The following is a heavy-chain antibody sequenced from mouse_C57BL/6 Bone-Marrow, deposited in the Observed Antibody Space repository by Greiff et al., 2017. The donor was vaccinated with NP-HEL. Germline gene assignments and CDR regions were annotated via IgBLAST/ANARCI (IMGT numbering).Heavy chain of an antibody. Sequence: QVQLQQPGAELVMPGASVKLSCKASGYTFTSYWMHWVKQRPGQGLEWIGEIDPSDSYTNYNQKFKGKSTLTVDKSSSTAYMQLSSLTSEDSAVYYCAREGHDVYIYYYAMDYWGQGTSVTVSS. CDR1: GYTFTSYW. D-gene: IGHD2-3*01. V-gene: IGHV1-69*01. CDR2: IDPSDSYT. CDR3: AREGHDVYIYYYAMDY. J-gene: IGHJ4*01.